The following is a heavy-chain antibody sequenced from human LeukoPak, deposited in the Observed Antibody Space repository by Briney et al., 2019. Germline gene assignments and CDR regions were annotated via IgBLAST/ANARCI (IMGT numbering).Heavy chain of an antibody. CDR1: GYTFSSYA. CDR2: INTNTGNP. CDR3: ALSGSYFPYYFDY. V-gene: IGHV7-4-1*02. J-gene: IGHJ4*02. D-gene: IGHD1-26*01. Sequence: GASVKVSCKASGYTFSSYAMSWVRQAPGQGLEWMGWINTNTGNPTYAQGFTGRFVFSLDTSVSTAYLQISSLKAEDTAVYYCALSGSYFPYYFDYWGQGTLVTVSS.